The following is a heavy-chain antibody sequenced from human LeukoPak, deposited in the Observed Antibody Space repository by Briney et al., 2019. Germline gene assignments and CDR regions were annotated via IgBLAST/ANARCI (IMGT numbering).Heavy chain of an antibody. CDR3: ARRSSTFDI. D-gene: IGHD6-6*01. J-gene: IGHJ3*02. CDR2: IYHSGST. CDR1: GYSISSGHY. Sequence: PSETLSLTCAVSGYSISSGHYWGWIRQPPGKGLEWIGSIYHSGSTYYNPSLKSRVTISVDTSKNQFSLKLSSVTAADTAVYYCARRSSTFDIWGQGTMVTVSS. V-gene: IGHV4-38-2*01.